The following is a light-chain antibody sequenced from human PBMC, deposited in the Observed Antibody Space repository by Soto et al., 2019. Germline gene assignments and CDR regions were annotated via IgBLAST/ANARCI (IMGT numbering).Light chain of an antibody. CDR1: SGHSSYV. V-gene: IGLV4-69*01. CDR3: QTWDTGIRV. Sequence: QLVLTQSPSASASLGASVKLTCTPSSGHSSYVIAWHQQQPQKGPRYLMKVNSDGSHINGDGIPDRFSGSSSGAERYLTISSLQSEDEADYYCQTWDTGIRVFGGGTKLTVL. J-gene: IGLJ3*02. CDR2: VNSDGSH.